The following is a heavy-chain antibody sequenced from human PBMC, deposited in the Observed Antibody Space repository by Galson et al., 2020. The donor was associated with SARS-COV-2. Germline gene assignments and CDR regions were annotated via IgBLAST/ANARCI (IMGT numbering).Heavy chain of an antibody. CDR3: ARQENRNYYDSSAEERRSYYFDY. Sequence: ETSETLSLTCTVSGRSISSSSYYWGWIRPPPGKGLEWIGSIYYSGHTYYNPSLKSRVTISVDTSKNQFSLKLSSVSAADTAVYYCARQENRNYYDSSAEERRSYYFDYWGQGTLVTVSS. CDR1: GRSISSSSYY. D-gene: IGHD3-22*01. V-gene: IGHV4-39*01. J-gene: IGHJ4*02. CDR2: IYYSGHT.